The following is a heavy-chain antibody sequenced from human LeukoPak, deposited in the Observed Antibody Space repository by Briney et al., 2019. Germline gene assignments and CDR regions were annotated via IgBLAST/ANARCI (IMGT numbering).Heavy chain of an antibody. V-gene: IGHV3-33*01. J-gene: IGHJ4*02. Sequence: PGGSLRLSCAASGFTFSSNGMHWVRQAPGKGLEWVALIWYDGNNKYYADSVKGRFTISRDNSKNTLYLQMNSLRAEDTAMYYCARDYGTMTVAAVQGYVYYWGQGTLVTVSS. D-gene: IGHD3-22*01. CDR1: GFTFSSNG. CDR3: ARDYGTMTVAAVQGYVYY. CDR2: IWYDGNNK.